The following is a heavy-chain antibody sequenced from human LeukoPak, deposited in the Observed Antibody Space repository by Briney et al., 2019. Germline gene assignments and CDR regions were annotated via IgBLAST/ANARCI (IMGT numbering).Heavy chain of an antibody. CDR2: IYYTGTT. V-gene: IGHV4-39*01. J-gene: IGHJ5*02. D-gene: IGHD1-1*01. CDR1: GGSVTNNNYY. CDR3: ARTHSNSHGWFDP. Sequence: SETLSLTCTVSGGSVTNNNYYWVWMRQPPGKGLEWVGTIYYTGTTFYNPSLKSRVTMSVDTSKNQFSLKVTSVTAADTALYSCARTHSNSHGWFDPWGLGTLVTVSS.